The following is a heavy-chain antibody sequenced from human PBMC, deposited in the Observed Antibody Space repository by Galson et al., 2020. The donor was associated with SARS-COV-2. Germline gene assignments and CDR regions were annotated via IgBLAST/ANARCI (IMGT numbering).Heavy chain of an antibody. V-gene: IGHV3-30*04. Sequence: GGSLSLSCAASGFTFSTYAMHWVRQAPGKGLEWVAVISYDGSNKYYADSVKGRFTISRDTSKNTLYLQMNSLRPEDTTVYYCFRGNKEGYYFDYWGQGTLVTVSS. CDR3: FRGNKEGYYFDY. CDR2: ISYDGSNK. D-gene: IGHD2-15*01. J-gene: IGHJ4*02. CDR1: GFTFSTYA.